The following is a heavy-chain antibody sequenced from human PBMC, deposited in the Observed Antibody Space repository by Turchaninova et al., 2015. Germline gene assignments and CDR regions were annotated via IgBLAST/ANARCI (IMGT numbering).Heavy chain of an antibody. D-gene: IGHD4/OR15-4a*01. CDR1: GFAHSTSGMC. CDR2: IDWDDDK. J-gene: IGHJ6*02. V-gene: IGHV2-70*01. Sequence: QVTLRESVPALVKPTQTLTLTCTFTGFAHSTSGMCVSWIRQPPGKALELLALIDWDDDKYYSTSLKTRLTISKDTSKNQVVLTMTNMDPVDTATYYCAQGMVLRGGPQIYGMDVWGQGTTVTVSS. CDR3: AQGMVLRGGPQIYGMDV.